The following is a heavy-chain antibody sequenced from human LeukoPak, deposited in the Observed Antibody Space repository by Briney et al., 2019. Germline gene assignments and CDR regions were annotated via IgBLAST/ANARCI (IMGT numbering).Heavy chain of an antibody. CDR1: DGSISSGGYY. CDR3: ARAAQNWNNAPYFDF. V-gene: IGHV4-31*03. Sequence: SETLSLTCTVSDGSISSGGYYWSWIRQHPGKGLEWIGYIYYSGTTYYNPSLERRLTISIDTSKNQFSLKVTSVTAADTAVYYCARAAQNWNNAPYFDFWGQGTLVTVSS. D-gene: IGHD1/OR15-1a*01. J-gene: IGHJ4*02. CDR2: IYYSGTT.